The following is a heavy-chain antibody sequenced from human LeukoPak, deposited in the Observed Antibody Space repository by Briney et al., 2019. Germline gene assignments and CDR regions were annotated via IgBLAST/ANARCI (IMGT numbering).Heavy chain of an antibody. J-gene: IGHJ5*02. CDR1: GYTFTGYY. V-gene: IGHV1-2*02. D-gene: IGHD1-26*01. CDR3: ARGGGSGSSNWFDP. CDR2: INPNSGGT. Sequence: GASVKVSCKASGYTFTGYYMHWVRQAPGQGLEWMGWINPNSGGTNYAQKFQGRVTMTRDTSISTAYMELSRLRSDDTAMYYCARGGGSGSSNWFDPWGQGTLVTVSS.